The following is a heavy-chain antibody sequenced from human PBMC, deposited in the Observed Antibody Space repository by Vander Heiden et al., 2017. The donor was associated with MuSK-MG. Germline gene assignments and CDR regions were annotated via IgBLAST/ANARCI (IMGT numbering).Heavy chain of an antibody. CDR1: GFTFASYA. Sequence: QVQLVQSGAEVKTPGASVKVSCTDSGFTFASYAINWVRRAPWQRLTWMGWINAGNGDTKDSHEFQGRVTISRDTSASTAYMELSGLRSEDTAVYDCARDRVVGSSAYNDYW. J-gene: IGHJ4*01. D-gene: IGHD3-22*01. CDR2: INAGNGDT. CDR3: ARDRVVGSSAYNDY. V-gene: IGHV1-3*01.